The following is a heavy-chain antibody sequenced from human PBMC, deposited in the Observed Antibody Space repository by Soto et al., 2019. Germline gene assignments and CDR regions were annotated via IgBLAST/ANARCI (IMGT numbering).Heavy chain of an antibody. CDR3: ARGRYDFWSGYRYYYYYMDV. J-gene: IGHJ6*03. CDR1: GGSFSGYY. D-gene: IGHD3-3*01. CDR2: INHSGST. V-gene: IGHV4-34*01. Sequence: SETMYLTCAVYGGSFSGYYWSWIRQPPGKGLEWIGEINHSGSTNYNPSLKSRVTISVDTSKNQFSLKLSSVTAADTAVYYCARGRYDFWSGYRYYYYYMDVWGKGTTVTVSS.